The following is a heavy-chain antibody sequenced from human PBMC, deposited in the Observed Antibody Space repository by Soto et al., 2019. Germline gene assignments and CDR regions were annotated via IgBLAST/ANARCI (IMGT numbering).Heavy chain of an antibody. Sequence: GASVKVSCKASGYTFTGYYMHWVRQAPGQGLEWMGWINPNSGGTNYAQKFQGWVTMTRDTSISTAYMELSRLRSDDTAVYYCARHSYSSGFDYWGQATLVSVSS. CDR1: GYTFTGYY. CDR2: INPNSGGT. D-gene: IGHD6-19*01. V-gene: IGHV1-2*04. CDR3: ARHSYSSGFDY. J-gene: IGHJ4*02.